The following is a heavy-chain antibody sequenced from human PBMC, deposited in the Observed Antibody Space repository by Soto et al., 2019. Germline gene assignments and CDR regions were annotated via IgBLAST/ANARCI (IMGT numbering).Heavy chain of an antibody. J-gene: IGHJ5*02. V-gene: IGHV4-4*02. CDR1: GGSISSSNW. Sequence: QVQLQESGPGLVKPSGTLSLTCAGSGGSISSSNWWSWVRQPPGKGLEWIGEIYHSVSTNYNPSLKSRVTITVDKSKNQYSLKLSSVTAADTAVYYCARGERPNYYGSGSVIDPWGQGTLVTVSS. CDR3: ARGERPNYYGSGSVIDP. CDR2: IYHSVST. D-gene: IGHD3-10*01.